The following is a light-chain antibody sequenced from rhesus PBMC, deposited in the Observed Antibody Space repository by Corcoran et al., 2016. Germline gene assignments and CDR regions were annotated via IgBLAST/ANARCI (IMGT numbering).Light chain of an antibody. CDR1: ENVNNY. Sequence: DIQMTQSPSSLSASVGDRVTITCRASENVNNYLNWYQQKPGKAPKLLIYKGSTLQRGGPSRFSGSGSGTDYTFTISSLQSEDVATYYCQHNYGTPWTFGQGTKVEIK. CDR3: QHNYGTPWT. V-gene: IGKV1-74*01. CDR2: KGS. J-gene: IGKJ1*01.